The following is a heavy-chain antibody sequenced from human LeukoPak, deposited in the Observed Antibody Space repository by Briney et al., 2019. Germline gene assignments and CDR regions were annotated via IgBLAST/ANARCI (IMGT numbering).Heavy chain of an antibody. CDR2: MNPNSGNT. CDR3: ARGVPRYCRSPGRAAAEICGVY. CDR1: GYTFTGYY. Sequence: GASVKVSCKASGYTFTGYYMHWVRLAPGQGLEWMGWMNPNSGNTGYAQKFQGRVTMTRNTSIITAYMELSSLRSEDTAVYYCARGVPRYCRSPGRAAAEICGVYWGQGTLVTVSS. J-gene: IGHJ4*02. D-gene: IGHD2-2*01. V-gene: IGHV1-8*02.